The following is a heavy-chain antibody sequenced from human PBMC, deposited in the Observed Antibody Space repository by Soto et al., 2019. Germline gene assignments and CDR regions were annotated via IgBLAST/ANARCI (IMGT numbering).Heavy chain of an antibody. CDR1: GYTFTSYG. J-gene: IGHJ4*02. CDR2: ISAYNGNT. Sequence: QVQLVQSGAEVKKPGASVKVSCKASGYTFTSYGISWVRQAPGQGLEWMGWISAYNGNTNYALTLQGRVTITTDTSTSTAYMEPRSLRSDDMAVYSCVREIPPADYWCQGTLVTVYS. V-gene: IGHV1-18*03. CDR3: VREIPPADY.